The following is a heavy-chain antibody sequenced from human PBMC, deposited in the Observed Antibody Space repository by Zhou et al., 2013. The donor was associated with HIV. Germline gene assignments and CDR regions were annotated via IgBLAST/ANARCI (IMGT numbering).Heavy chain of an antibody. Sequence: QVQLVQSGAEVKKPGSSVKVSCKASGGTFSSYAISWVRQAPGQGLEWMGRIIPILGIANYAQKFQGRVTITADKSTSTAYMELSSLRSEDTAVYFCARGGTYYTAGLGYWGQGTLLTVSS. V-gene: IGHV1-69*04. CDR3: ARGGTYYTAGLGY. J-gene: IGHJ4*02. CDR2: IIPILGIA. CDR1: GGTFSSYA. D-gene: IGHD1-26*01.